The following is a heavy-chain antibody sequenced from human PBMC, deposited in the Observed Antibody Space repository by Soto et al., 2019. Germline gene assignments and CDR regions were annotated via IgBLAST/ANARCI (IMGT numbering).Heavy chain of an antibody. V-gene: IGHV4-38-2*02. D-gene: IGHD5-18*01. Sequence: SETLSLTCAVSGYSISLGYYWGWIRQPPGKGLEWIGSIYHSGNTYYNPSLKSRVSISLDTSKNQFSLKLSSVTAADTAVYYCAREYSYGYVDYWGQGTLVTVSS. CDR2: IYHSGNT. CDR1: GYSISLGYY. CDR3: AREYSYGYVDY. J-gene: IGHJ4*02.